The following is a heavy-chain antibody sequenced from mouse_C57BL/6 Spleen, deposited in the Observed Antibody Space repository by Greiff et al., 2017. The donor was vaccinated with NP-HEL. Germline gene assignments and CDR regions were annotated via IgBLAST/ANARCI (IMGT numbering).Heavy chain of an antibody. V-gene: IGHV14-4*01. Sequence: VQLKQSGAELVRPGASVKLSCTASGFNIKDDYMHWVKQRPEQGLEWIGWIDPENGDTEYASQFPGKATITADTSSNTAYLQLSSLTSEDTAVYYCTMGYYGSSSTYAVDYWGQGTTLTVSS. CDR2: IDPENGDT. CDR3: TMGYYGSSSTYAVDY. J-gene: IGHJ2*01. D-gene: IGHD1-1*01. CDR1: GFNIKDDY.